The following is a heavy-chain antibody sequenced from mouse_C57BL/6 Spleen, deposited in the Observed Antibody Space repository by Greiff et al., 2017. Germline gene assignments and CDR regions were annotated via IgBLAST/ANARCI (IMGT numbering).Heavy chain of an antibody. CDR1: GYAFSSYW. J-gene: IGHJ2*01. CDR2: IYPGDGDT. Sequence: QVQLQQSGAELVKPGASVKISCKASGYAFSSYWMNWVKQRPGKGLEWIGQIYPGDGDTNYNGKFKGKATLTAYKSSLTAYMQRSSLTSEDSAVYFCASDYSNYFDYWGQGTTLTVSS. D-gene: IGHD2-5*01. V-gene: IGHV1-80*01. CDR3: ASDYSNYFDY.